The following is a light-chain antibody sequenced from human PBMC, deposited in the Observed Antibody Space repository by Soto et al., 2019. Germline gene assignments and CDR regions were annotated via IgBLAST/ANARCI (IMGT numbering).Light chain of an antibody. CDR2: EVT. V-gene: IGLV2-8*01. J-gene: IGLJ3*02. Sequence: QSALTQPPSASWSPGQSVTISCTGTSSDVGGYNYVSWYRQYPGRAPKLMIYEVTKRPSGVPDRFSGSKSGNTASLTVSGLQAEDEADYYCSSYAASNNFYFVFGGGTKLTVL. CDR3: SSYAASNNFYFV. CDR1: SSDVGGYNY.